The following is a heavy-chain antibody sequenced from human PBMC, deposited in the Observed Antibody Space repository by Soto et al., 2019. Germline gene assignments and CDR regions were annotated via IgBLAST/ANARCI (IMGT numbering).Heavy chain of an antibody. D-gene: IGHD6-19*01. Sequence: GGSLRLSCAASGFTFSSYSMSWVRQAPGKGLEWVSSISSSSSYIYYADSVKGRFTISRDNAKNSLYLQMNSLRAEDTAVYYCARALIAVAGPFDYWGQGTLVTVSS. V-gene: IGHV3-21*01. J-gene: IGHJ4*02. CDR1: GFTFSSYS. CDR3: ARALIAVAGPFDY. CDR2: ISSSSSYI.